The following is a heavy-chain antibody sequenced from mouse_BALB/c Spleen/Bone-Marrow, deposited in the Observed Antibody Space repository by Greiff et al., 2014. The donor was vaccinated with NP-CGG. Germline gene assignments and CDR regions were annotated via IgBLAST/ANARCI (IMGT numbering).Heavy chain of an antibody. V-gene: IGHV14-3*02. J-gene: IGHJ3*01. D-gene: IGHD1-1*01. CDR3: ATYYYGSSWGFAY. CDR2: IDPANGNT. Sequence: DVKLQESGAELVKPGASVKLSCTASGFNIKDTYMHWVKQRPEQGLEWIGRIDPANGNTKYDPKFQGKATITADTSSNTACLQLSSLTSEDTAVYYCATYYYGSSWGFAYWGQGTLVTVSA. CDR1: GFNIKDTY.